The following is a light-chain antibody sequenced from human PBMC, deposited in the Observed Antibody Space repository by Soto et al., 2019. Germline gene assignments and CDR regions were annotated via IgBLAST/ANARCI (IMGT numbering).Light chain of an antibody. CDR2: GAS. Sequence: EIVMTQSPATLSVSPGERATLSCRASQSVSSNLAWYQQKPGQAPRLLIYGASTRATGIPARFSGSGSGTDFTLTISRLEPEDFAVYYCQQYGSSLMYTFGQGTKLEIK. CDR1: QSVSSN. V-gene: IGKV3-15*01. J-gene: IGKJ2*01. CDR3: QQYGSSLMYT.